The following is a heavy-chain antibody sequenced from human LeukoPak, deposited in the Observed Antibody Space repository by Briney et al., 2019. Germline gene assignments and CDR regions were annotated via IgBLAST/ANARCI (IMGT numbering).Heavy chain of an antibody. V-gene: IGHV3-23*01. CDR3: ARGSYYTSGSYFSPGFDP. CDR1: GFTFSSCA. Sequence: GGSLRLSCAASGFTFSSCAMSWVRQAPGKGLEWVSAISGSGGSTYYADSVKGRFSISRDNSKNTLHLQMNSLRAEDTAVYYCARGSYYTSGSYFSPGFDPWGQGTLVTVSS. D-gene: IGHD3-10*01. J-gene: IGHJ5*02. CDR2: ISGSGGST.